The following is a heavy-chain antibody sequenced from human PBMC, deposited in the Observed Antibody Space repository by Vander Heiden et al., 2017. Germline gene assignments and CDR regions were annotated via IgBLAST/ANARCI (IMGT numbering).Heavy chain of an antibody. D-gene: IGHD6-13*01. CDR3: ARDRVAAALYEACDI. CDR1: GGTFSSYG. V-gene: IGHV1-69*01. CDR2: IIPIFGTP. Sequence: QVQLVQSGAEVKKPGSSVKVSCKASGGTFSSYGITWVRQAPGQGLEWMGGIIPIFGTPKYAQKFQGRVTITADESRSTAYMELSSLRSEDTAVYYCARDRVAAALYEACDIWGQGTVGTVTS. J-gene: IGHJ3*02.